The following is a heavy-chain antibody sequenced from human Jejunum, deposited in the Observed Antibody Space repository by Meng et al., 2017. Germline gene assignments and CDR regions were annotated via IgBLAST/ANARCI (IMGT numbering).Heavy chain of an antibody. V-gene: IGHV5-51*01. D-gene: IGHD5-18*01. CDR3: ARGYNYHFYYFEY. CDR2: IYPADSDT. J-gene: IGHJ4*02. CDR1: GYRFTSDW. Sequence: GESLKISCKGSGYRFTSDWIGWVRQMPGKGLEWMGIIYPADSDTKYSPSFQGQVTISADKSINTAYLQWSSLKASDTAMYFCARGYNYHFYYFEYWGQGTPVTCCS.